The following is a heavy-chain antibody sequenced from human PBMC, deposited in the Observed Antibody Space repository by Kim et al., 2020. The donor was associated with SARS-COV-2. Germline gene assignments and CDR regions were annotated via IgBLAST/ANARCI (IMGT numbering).Heavy chain of an antibody. Sequence: SVKVSCKASGGTFSSYAISWVRQAPGQGLEWMGGIIPIFGTANYAQKFQGRVTITADESTSTAYMELSSLRSEDTAVYYCARGGPYSSSWYGDNWFDPWGQGTLVTVSS. CDR2: IIPIFGTA. J-gene: IGHJ5*02. CDR3: ARGGPYSSSWYGDNWFDP. D-gene: IGHD6-13*01. V-gene: IGHV1-69*13. CDR1: GGTFSSYA.